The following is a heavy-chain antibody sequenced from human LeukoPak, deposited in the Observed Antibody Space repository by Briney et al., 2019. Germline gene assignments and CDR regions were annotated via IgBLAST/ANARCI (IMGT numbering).Heavy chain of an antibody. CDR3: TTGIKLIQPYY. D-gene: IGHD5-18*01. V-gene: IGHV3-20*04. CDR2: INWNGGIT. J-gene: IGHJ4*02. CDR1: GFTFDDNG. Sequence: GGSLRLSCAASGFTFDDNGMSWVRQAPGKGLEWVSGINWNGGITAYGDSVKGRFTISRDNAKNSLYLQMNSLRAEDTALYYCTTGIKLIQPYYWGQGTLVAVSS.